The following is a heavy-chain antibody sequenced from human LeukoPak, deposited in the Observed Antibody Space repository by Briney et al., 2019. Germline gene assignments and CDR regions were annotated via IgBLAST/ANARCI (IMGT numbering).Heavy chain of an antibody. J-gene: IGHJ4*02. CDR3: ARETGYSTSWYAYYFDY. CDR2: IHSDGTT. D-gene: IGHD6-13*01. CDR1: EFSVSHNY. V-gene: IGHV3-53*01. Sequence: GGSLRLSCAASEFSVSHNYMSWVRQAPGKGLEWVSVIHSDGTTHYADSVKGRFTISRDNSKNTLYRQMNSLRVEDTAMYYCARETGYSTSWYAYYFDYWGQGTLVTVAS.